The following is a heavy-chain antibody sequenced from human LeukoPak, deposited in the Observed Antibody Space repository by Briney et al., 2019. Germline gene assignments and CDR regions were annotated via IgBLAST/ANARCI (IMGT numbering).Heavy chain of an antibody. CDR3: ARPHGAVAGTEDYFDY. Sequence: ASETLSLTCAVYGGSFSGYYWSWIRQPPGKGLEWIGEINHSGSTNYNPSPTSRVTISVDTSKNQFSLKLRSVTAADTAVYYCARPHGAVAGTEDYFDYWGQGTLVTVSS. D-gene: IGHD6-19*01. CDR1: GGSFSGYY. J-gene: IGHJ4*02. CDR2: INHSGST. V-gene: IGHV4-34*01.